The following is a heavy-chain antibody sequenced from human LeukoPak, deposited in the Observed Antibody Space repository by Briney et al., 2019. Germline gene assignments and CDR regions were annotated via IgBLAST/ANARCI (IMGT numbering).Heavy chain of an antibody. D-gene: IGHD5-18*01. V-gene: IGHV4-34*01. CDR3: ARNVDTAMVIPHNWFDP. CDR1: GGSFSGYY. Sequence: SETLSLTCAVYGGSFSGYYWSWIRQPPGKGLEWIGEINHSGSTNYNPSPKSRVTISVDTSKNQFSLKLSSVTAADTAVYYCARNVDTAMVIPHNWFDPWGQGTLVTVSS. J-gene: IGHJ5*02. CDR2: INHSGST.